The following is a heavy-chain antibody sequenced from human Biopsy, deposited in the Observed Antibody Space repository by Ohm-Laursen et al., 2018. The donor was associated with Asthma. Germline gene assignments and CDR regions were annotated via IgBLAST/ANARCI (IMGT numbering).Heavy chain of an antibody. J-gene: IGHJ4*02. CDR3: ARGGSCSSRRYYFDY. CDR2: IIPIFGIA. CDR1: GGTFSSYA. Sequence: SVKVSCKVSGGTFSSYAISWVRQAPGQGLEWMGGIIPIFGIANYAQKFQGRVTITADKSTSTVYMELSSLRSEDTAVYYCARGGSCSSRRYYFDYWGQGTLVTVSS. V-gene: IGHV1-69*10. D-gene: IGHD2-15*01.